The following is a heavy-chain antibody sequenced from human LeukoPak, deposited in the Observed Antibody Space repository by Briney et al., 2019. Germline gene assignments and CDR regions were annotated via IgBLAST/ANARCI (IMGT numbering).Heavy chain of an antibody. Sequence: GGSLRLSCAASGFTFSNAWMSWVRQAPGKGLEWVGRIKSKTDGGTTDYAAPVKGRFTISRDDSKNTLYLQMNSLKTEDTAVYYCTTTPDDVWFGEFPWGQGTLVTVSS. D-gene: IGHD3-10*01. J-gene: IGHJ5*02. V-gene: IGHV3-15*01. CDR2: IKSKTDGGTT. CDR1: GFTFSNAW. CDR3: TTTPDDVWFGEFP.